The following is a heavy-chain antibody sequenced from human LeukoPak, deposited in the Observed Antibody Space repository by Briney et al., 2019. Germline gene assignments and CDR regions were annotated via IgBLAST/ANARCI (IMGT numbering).Heavy chain of an antibody. CDR1: GGSISSSSYY. J-gene: IGHJ5*02. CDR3: ARQTTVTVFYSWFDP. Sequence: SETPSLTCTVSGGSISSSSYYWGWIRQPPGKGLEWIGSIYYSGSTYYNPSLKSRVTISVDTSKNQFSLKLSSVTAADTAVYYCARQTTVTVFYSWFDPWGQGTLVTVSS. CDR2: IYYSGST. D-gene: IGHD4-17*01. V-gene: IGHV4-39*01.